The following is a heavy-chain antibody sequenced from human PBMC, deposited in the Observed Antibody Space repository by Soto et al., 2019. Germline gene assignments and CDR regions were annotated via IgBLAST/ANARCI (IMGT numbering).Heavy chain of an antibody. D-gene: IGHD2-15*01. CDR2: IYYSGST. V-gene: IGHV4-39*01. CDR1: GGSISSSSYY. Sequence: SETLSLTCTVSGGSISSSSYYWGWIRQPPGKGLEWIGSIYYSGSTYYNPSLKSRVTISVDTSKNQFSLKLSSVTAADTAVYYCARQGRYCSGGSCPYYFDYWGQGTLVTVS. CDR3: ARQGRYCSGGSCPYYFDY. J-gene: IGHJ4*02.